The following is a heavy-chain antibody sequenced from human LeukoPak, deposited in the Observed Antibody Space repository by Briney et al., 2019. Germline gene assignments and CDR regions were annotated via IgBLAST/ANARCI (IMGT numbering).Heavy chain of an antibody. D-gene: IGHD6-13*01. CDR1: GFSFSSFG. CDR2: IRYDGNPK. CDR3: ARGGGSSWDYFYY. V-gene: IGHV3-30*02. Sequence: GGPLRLSCAASGFSFSSFGIHWVRPAPGKGLEWVAFIRYDGNPKYYADSVKGRFSISRDNSKNTLYLQMNSLRVEDTAVYYCARGGGSSWDYFYYWGQGTLVTVSS. J-gene: IGHJ4*02.